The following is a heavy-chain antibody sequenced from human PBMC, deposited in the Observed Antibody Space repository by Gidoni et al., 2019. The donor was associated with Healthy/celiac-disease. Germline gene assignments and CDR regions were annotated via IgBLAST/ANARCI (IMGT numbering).Heavy chain of an antibody. J-gene: IGHJ3*02. V-gene: IGHV4-34*01. CDR2: INHSGST. Sequence: QVQLQQWGAGLLKPSETLSLTCAVYGGSFSGYYWSWIRQPPGKGLEWIGEINHSGSTNYNPSLKSRVTISVDTSKNQFSLKLSSVTAADTAVYYCARGLSPLGYSSGRGAFDIWGQGTMVTVSS. D-gene: IGHD6-19*01. CDR3: ARGLSPLGYSSGRGAFDI. CDR1: GGSFSGYY.